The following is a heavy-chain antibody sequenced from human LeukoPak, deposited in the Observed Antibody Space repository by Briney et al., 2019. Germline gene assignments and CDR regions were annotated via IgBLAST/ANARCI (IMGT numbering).Heavy chain of an antibody. D-gene: IGHD2-15*01. Sequence: ASVKVSCKASGYTFTGYYMLWVRQAPGQGLEWMGRINPNSGGTNYAQKFQGRVTMTRDTSISTAYMELSRLRSDDTAVYYCARYLNAAATRGGFDYWGQGTLVTVSS. CDR2: INPNSGGT. CDR1: GYTFTGYY. J-gene: IGHJ4*02. V-gene: IGHV1-2*06. CDR3: ARYLNAAATRGGFDY.